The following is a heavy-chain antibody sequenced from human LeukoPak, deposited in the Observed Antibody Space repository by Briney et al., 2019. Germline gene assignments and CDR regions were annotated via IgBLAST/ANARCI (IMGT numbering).Heavy chain of an antibody. Sequence: GGSLRLSCAASGFTFSSYSMNWVRQAPGKGLEWVSSISSSSSYIYYADSVKGRFTISRDNAKNSLYLQMNSLRAKDTAVYYCASSGGTDAFDIWGQGTMVTVSS. D-gene: IGHD2-15*01. CDR1: GFTFSSYS. CDR2: ISSSSSYI. J-gene: IGHJ3*02. V-gene: IGHV3-21*01. CDR3: ASSGGTDAFDI.